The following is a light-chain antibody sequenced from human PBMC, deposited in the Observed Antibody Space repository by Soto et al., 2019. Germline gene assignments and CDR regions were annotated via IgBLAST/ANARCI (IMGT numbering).Light chain of an antibody. V-gene: IGLV1-40*01. Sequence: QSVLTQPPSVSGAPGQRVTISCTGSSSNIGAGFDVHWYQQLPGTAPRLLIYANTHRASGVPDRIAGSKSGTSASLAITGLQAEDEADYYCQSYDSSLSTYVFGTGTKVTVL. CDR1: SSNIGAGFD. CDR2: ANT. J-gene: IGLJ1*01. CDR3: QSYDSSLSTYV.